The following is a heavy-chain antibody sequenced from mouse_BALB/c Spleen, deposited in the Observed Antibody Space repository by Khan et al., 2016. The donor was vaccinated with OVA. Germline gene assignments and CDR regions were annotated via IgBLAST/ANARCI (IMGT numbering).Heavy chain of an antibody. CDR2: INPSNGLT. D-gene: IGHD6-1*01. CDR3: ARVITRDY. CDR1: GYTFTSYW. J-gene: IGHJ2*01. Sequence: QVQLQQSGAELVKPGASVKLSCKASGYTFTSYWMHWVKQRPGQGLEWIGEINPSNGLTNYNEKFKSKATLTVDKSSSTAYMQLSSPTSEDSAVYYCARVITRDYWGQGTTLTVSS. V-gene: IGHV1S81*02.